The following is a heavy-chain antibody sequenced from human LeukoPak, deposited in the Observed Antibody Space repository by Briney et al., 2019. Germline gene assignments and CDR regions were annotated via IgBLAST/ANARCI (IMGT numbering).Heavy chain of an antibody. CDR2: IWYDGSNK. J-gene: IGHJ4*02. D-gene: IGHD3-22*01. Sequence: GRSLRLSCAASGFTFSSYGMHWVRQAPGKGLEWVAVIWYDGSNKYYADTVKGGFTISRDHSKHTLYLQMNSLRAEDTAVYYCATEGSDYYSNSGLRFVGFDYWGQGTLVTVSS. V-gene: IGHV3-33*01. CDR3: ATEGSDYYSNSGLRFVGFDY. CDR1: GFTFSSYG.